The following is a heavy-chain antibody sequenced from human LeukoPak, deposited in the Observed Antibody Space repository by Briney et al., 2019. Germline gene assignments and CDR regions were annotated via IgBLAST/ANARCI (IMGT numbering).Heavy chain of an antibody. CDR1: GFTFSSYS. CDR3: ARAYRDAFDI. V-gene: IGHV3-21*01. CDR2: ISHSSSYI. J-gene: IGHJ3*02. Sequence: GGSLRLSCAASGFTFSSYSMHWVRQAPGKGLEWVSSISHSSSYIYYADLVKGRFTISRDNAKNSLYLQMNSLRAEDTAVYYCARAYRDAFDIWGQETMVTVSS.